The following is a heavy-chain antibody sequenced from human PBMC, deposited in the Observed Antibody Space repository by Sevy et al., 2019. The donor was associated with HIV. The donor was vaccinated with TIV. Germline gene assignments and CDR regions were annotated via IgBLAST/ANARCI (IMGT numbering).Heavy chain of an antibody. J-gene: IGHJ4*02. CDR1: GFTISRYA. D-gene: IGHD3-10*01. CDR2: ISGSGGST. V-gene: IGHV3-23*01. CDR3: AKAGARITMVRGVPFDY. Sequence: GGSLRLSCAASGFTISRYAMSWVRQAPGKGLEWVSAISGSGGSTYYADSVKGRLTISRDNSKNTLYLQMNSLRAEDTAVYYCAKAGARITMVRGVPFDYWGQGTLVTVSS.